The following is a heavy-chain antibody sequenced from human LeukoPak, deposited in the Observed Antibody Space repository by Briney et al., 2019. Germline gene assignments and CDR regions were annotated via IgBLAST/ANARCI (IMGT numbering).Heavy chain of an antibody. CDR1: GGSFSGYY. CDR3: ARPAYCGGDCYSYFDY. Sequence: SETLSLTCAVYGGSFSGYYWSWIRQPPGKGLEWIGSIYYSGSTYYNPSLKSRVTISVDTSKNQFSLKLSSVTAADTAVYYCARPAYCGGDCYSYFDYWGQGTLVTVSS. CDR2: IYYSGST. D-gene: IGHD2-21*02. V-gene: IGHV4-34*01. J-gene: IGHJ4*02.